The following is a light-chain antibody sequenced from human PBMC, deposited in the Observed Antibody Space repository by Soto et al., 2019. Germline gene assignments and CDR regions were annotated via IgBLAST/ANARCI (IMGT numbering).Light chain of an antibody. Sequence: DIQMTHSPSSLSASIGVRITITCQASGDITQYLHWDHHKSQRAPKLLIYDASNLNTGVPTRFSGSGFGTHFLFNISSRQPDYAGTYYCQQSVSLPLSFGGGTRVEIK. CDR2: DAS. CDR1: GDITQY. V-gene: IGKV1-33*01. CDR3: QQSVSLPLS. J-gene: IGKJ4*01.